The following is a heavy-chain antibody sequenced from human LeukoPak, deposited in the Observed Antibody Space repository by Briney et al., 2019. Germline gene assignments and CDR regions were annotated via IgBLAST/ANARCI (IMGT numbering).Heavy chain of an antibody. CDR2: INPGNGNT. J-gene: IGHJ6*02. V-gene: IGHV1-3*01. CDR1: GYTFTTYA. CDR3: ARGSFYYFYGMGV. Sequence: GASVKVSCKASGYTFTTYAMHWVRQAPGQRLEWMGWINPGNGNTKYSQKFQGRVTITRDTSANTVYMELSNLRSEDTSVYYCARGSFYYFYGMGVWGQGTTVTVSS.